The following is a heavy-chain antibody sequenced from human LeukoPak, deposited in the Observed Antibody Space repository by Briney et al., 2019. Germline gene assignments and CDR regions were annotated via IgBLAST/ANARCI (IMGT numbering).Heavy chain of an antibody. J-gene: IGHJ6*02. CDR1: GYTFTGYY. Sequence: AAVKVSCKASGYTFTGYYMHWVRQAPGQGLEWMGWINPNSGRTNYAQKFQGRVTMTRDTSISTAYMELSRLRSDDTAVYYCARVLNYYGMDVWGQGTTVTVSS. CDR3: ARVLNYYGMDV. CDR2: INPNSGRT. V-gene: IGHV1-2*02.